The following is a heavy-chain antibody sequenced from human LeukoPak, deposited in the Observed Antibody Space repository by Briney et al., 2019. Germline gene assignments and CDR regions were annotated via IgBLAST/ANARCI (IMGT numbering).Heavy chain of an antibody. Sequence: QAGGSLRLSCAASGFTFSSYWMSWVRQAPGKGLVWVSRINSDGSSTSYADSVKGRFTISRDNAKNTLYLQMNSLRAEDTAVYYCARALPNSSGWYYFDYWGQGTLVTVSS. V-gene: IGHV3-74*01. CDR3: ARALPNSSGWYYFDY. CDR1: GFTFSSYW. D-gene: IGHD6-19*01. J-gene: IGHJ4*02. CDR2: INSDGSST.